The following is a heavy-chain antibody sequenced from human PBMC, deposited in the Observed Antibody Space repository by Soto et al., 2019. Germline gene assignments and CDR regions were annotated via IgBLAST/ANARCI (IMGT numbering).Heavy chain of an antibody. Sequence: QVQLVESGGGVVQPGRSLRLSCAASGFTFSSYGMHWVRQAPGKGLEWVAVISYDGSNKYYADSVKGRFTISRDNSKNTLYLQMNSLRAEDTAVYYCAKECYDSSGYYYVEAFDIWGQGKMVPVSS. CDR1: GFTFSSYG. CDR3: AKECYDSSGYYYVEAFDI. J-gene: IGHJ3*02. CDR2: ISYDGSNK. D-gene: IGHD3-22*01. V-gene: IGHV3-30*18.